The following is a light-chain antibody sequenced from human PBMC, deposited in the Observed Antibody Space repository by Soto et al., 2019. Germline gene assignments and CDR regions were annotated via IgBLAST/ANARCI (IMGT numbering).Light chain of an antibody. CDR1: QSVSSSD. J-gene: IGKJ1*01. Sequence: EIVLTQSPATLSLSPGERATLSCGASQSVSSSDLAWYQQKPGLAPRLLMYDASSTATGIPDRFSGSGSGTDFTLTISRLEPEDFAVYYCQQYGSSPWTFGQGTKVEIK. V-gene: IGKV3D-20*01. CDR3: QQYGSSPWT. CDR2: DAS.